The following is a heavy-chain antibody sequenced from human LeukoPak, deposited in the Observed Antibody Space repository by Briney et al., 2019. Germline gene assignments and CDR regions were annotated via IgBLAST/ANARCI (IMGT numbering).Heavy chain of an antibody. CDR3: ARGGVYGDYLGAFDI. D-gene: IGHD4-17*01. Sequence: GGSLRLSCVASGFSFTTHAMGWVRQAPGKGLEWVSVIYSGGSTYYADSVKGRFTISRDNSKNTLYLQMNSLRAEDTAVYYCARGGVYGDYLGAFDIWGQGTTVTVSS. V-gene: IGHV3-53*01. CDR1: GFSFTTHA. CDR2: IYSGGST. J-gene: IGHJ3*02.